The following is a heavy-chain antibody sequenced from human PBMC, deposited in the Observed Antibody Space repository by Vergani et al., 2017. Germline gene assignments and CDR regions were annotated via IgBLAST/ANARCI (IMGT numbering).Heavy chain of an antibody. V-gene: IGHV5-51*01. CDR2: INPIASKI. Sequence: EVMLVQSGAEVKKPGESRKISCKYSESSFISNEIAWVRQMSGKGLQWMGNINPIASKISYSPSFQGQAIMSLDKSLTTAYLQWRSLQASDTAIYYCTRHVPCGDGACLHFDHWGQGTQVTVSS. CDR3: TRHVPCGDGACLHFDH. J-gene: IGHJ4*02. CDR1: ESSFISNE. D-gene: IGHD2-21*01.